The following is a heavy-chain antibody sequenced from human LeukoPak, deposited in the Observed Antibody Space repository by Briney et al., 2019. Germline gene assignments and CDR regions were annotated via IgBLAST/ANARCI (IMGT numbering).Heavy chain of an antibody. CDR3: ARDDGRYDFWSGYYSGYGMDV. D-gene: IGHD3-3*01. Sequence: ASVKVSCKASGYTFTSYAMHWVRQAPGQRLEWMGWINAGNGNTKYSQKFQGRVTITRDTSASTAYMELSSLRSEGTAVYYCARDDGRYDFWSGYYSGYGMDVWGQGTTVTVSS. V-gene: IGHV1-3*01. J-gene: IGHJ6*02. CDR2: INAGNGNT. CDR1: GYTFTSYA.